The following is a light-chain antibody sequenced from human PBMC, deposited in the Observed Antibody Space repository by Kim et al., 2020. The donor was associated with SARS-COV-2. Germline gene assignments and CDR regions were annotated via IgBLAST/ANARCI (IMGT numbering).Light chain of an antibody. J-gene: IGLJ1*01. CDR3: QVWDRSTASYV. CDR2: RDN. Sequence: SYELTQPLSVSVALGQTVTITCGGNHIGSKNVHWCQQKPGQAPVLVIYRDNNRPSGIPERFSGSNSGNTATLTISRAQAGDEADYYCQVWDRSTASYVFGNGTKVTAL. CDR1: HIGSKN. V-gene: IGLV3-9*01.